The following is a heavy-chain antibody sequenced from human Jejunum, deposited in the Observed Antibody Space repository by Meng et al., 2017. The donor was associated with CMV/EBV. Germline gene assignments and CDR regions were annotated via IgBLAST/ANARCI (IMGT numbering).Heavy chain of an antibody. CDR2: IKEDGSER. V-gene: IGHV3-7*01. CDR3: AKSGRADSSNYYYFDN. CDR1: FTLSSRC. J-gene: IGHJ4*02. Sequence: FTLSSRCMSWVRQAPGSGLEWVANIKEDGSERYYVDSVKGRFTISRDNARNSLYLQMSSLRAEDTAVYYCAKSGRADSSNYYYFDNWGQGTLVTVSS. D-gene: IGHD3-22*01.